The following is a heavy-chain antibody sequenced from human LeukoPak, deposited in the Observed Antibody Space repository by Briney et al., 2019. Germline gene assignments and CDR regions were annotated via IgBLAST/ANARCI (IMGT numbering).Heavy chain of an antibody. J-gene: IGHJ4*02. CDR2: ISSSSSYI. CDR1: GFTFSSYS. Sequence: GGSLRLSCAASGFTFSSYSMNWVRQAPGKGLEWVSSISSSSSYIYYADSVKGRFTISRDNAKNSLYLQMNSLRAEDTAVYYCAREGRYSSGSYYNREFDYWGQGTLVTVSS. V-gene: IGHV3-21*01. D-gene: IGHD3-10*01. CDR3: AREGRYSSGSYYNREFDY.